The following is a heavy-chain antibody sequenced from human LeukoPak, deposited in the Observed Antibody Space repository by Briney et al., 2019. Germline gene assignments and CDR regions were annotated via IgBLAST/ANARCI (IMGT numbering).Heavy chain of an antibody. CDR1: GGSISSCDYY. Sequence: SQTLSLTCTVSGGSISSCDYYWSWIRQPPGKGLEWIGSIYYSGSTYYNPSLKSRVTISVDTSKNQFSLKLSSVTAADTAVYYCARGDVILTGYVYDYWGQGTLVTVSS. V-gene: IGHV4-30-4*01. CDR3: ARGDVILTGYVYDY. D-gene: IGHD3-9*01. J-gene: IGHJ4*02. CDR2: IYYSGST.